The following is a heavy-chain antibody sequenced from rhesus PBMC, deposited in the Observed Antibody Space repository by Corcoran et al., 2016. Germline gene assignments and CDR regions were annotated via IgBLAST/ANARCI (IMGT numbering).Heavy chain of an antibody. D-gene: IGHD1-26*01. J-gene: IGHJ4*01. CDR3: ARGYNWNQGLGY. CDR2: IDPSDSDT. CDR1: GYSFTNYW. Sequence: EVQLVQSGAEVKRPGESLKISCKTSGYSFTNYWTSWVRQMPGKGPEWMGAIDPSDSDTRYNPSFQGQVTISADKSISTAYLQWSRLKASDTATYYCARGYNWNQGLGYWGQGVLVTVSS. V-gene: IGHV5-20*01.